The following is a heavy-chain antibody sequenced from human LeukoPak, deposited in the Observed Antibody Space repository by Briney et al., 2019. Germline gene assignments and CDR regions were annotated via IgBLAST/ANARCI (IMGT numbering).Heavy chain of an antibody. CDR1: GGSIGSGGYY. Sequence: SETLSLTCTVSGGSIGSGGYYWSWIRQPPGKGLEWIGYIYYSGSTNYNPSLKSRVTISVDTSKNQFSLKLSSVTAADTAVYYCARAKYDSSGYYYSYFDYWGQGTLVTVSS. V-gene: IGHV4-61*08. D-gene: IGHD3-22*01. J-gene: IGHJ4*02. CDR3: ARAKYDSSGYYYSYFDY. CDR2: IYYSGST.